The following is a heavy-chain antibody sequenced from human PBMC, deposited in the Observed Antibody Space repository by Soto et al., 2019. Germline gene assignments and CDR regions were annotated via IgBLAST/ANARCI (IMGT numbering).Heavy chain of an antibody. J-gene: IGHJ4*02. CDR1: GYTFTSYG. Sequence: ASVKVSCKASGYTFTSYGISWVRQAPGQGLEWMGWISAYNGNTNYAQKLQGRVTMTTDTSTSTAYMELRSLRSDDTAVYYCARAPRRTGKQLGLFDYWGQGTLVTVSS. CDR2: ISAYNGNT. V-gene: IGHV1-18*01. D-gene: IGHD6-13*01. CDR3: ARAPRRTGKQLGLFDY.